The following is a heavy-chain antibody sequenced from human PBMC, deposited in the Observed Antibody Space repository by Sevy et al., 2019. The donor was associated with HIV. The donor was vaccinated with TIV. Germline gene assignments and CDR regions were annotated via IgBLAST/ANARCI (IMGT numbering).Heavy chain of an antibody. D-gene: IGHD6-6*01. CDR1: AFTFGRYT. CDR3: AREGGMGSSSSDWFDS. J-gene: IGHJ5*01. Sequence: GGSLRLSCAASAFTFGRYTMNWVRQAPGKGLEWVSSISSNSYYIYYSDSVKGRFTISRDNAKNFLDLQMNSLRAEDTAVYYCAREGGMGSSSSDWFDSWGQGILVTVSS. CDR2: ISSNSYYI. V-gene: IGHV3-21*01.